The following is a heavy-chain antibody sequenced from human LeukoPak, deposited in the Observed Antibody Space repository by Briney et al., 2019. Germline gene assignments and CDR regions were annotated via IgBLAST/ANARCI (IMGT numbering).Heavy chain of an antibody. CDR1: GFTFSSYA. D-gene: IGHD2-2*01. CDR3: AKGGRYCSSTSCWENWFDP. V-gene: IGHV3-23*01. Sequence: GGSLRLSCAASGFTFSSYAMSWVRQAPGKGLEGVSAISGSDGSTYYADSVKGRFTISRDNSKNTLYLQMDSLRAEDTAVYYCAKGGRYCSSTSCWENWFDPWGQGTLVTVSS. J-gene: IGHJ5*02. CDR2: ISGSDGST.